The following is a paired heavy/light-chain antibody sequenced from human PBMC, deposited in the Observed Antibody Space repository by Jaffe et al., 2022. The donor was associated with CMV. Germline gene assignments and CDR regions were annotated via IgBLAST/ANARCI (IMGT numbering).Light chain of an antibody. CDR1: QSISTW. Sequence: DIQMTQSPSTLSAFVGDRVTITCRASQSISTWLAWYQQKPGKAPKLLIYKASNLESGVPSRFSGSGSGTEFTLTISSLQPDDFATYCCQQYSSYPLTFGGGTKVEIK. CDR2: KAS. V-gene: IGKV1-5*03. J-gene: IGKJ4*01. CDR3: QQYSSYPLT.
Heavy chain of an antibody. CDR2: IRAKVYGETT. D-gene: IGHD2-2*01. CDR1: GFTFADYA. J-gene: IGHJ6*03. CDR3: TREIVVVPAANYYYYYMDV. Sequence: EEQVVESGGGWVQPGRSLRLSCTASGFTFADYAMSWVRQAPGKGLEWVGSIRAKVYGETTKYAASVKGRFTISRDDSKSIAYLQMNSLETEDTAVYYCTREIVVVPAANYYYYYMDVWGKGTTVTVSS. V-gene: IGHV3-49*04.